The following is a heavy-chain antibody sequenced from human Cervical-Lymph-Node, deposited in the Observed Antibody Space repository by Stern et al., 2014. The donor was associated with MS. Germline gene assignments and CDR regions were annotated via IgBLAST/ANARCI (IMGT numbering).Heavy chain of an antibody. CDR2: ITSGSSDI. V-gene: IGHV3-21*02. Sequence: EVQLVESGGGLVQPGGSLRLSCAASGFTFNEYTMNWVRQAPGKGLEWVSSITSGSSDIHYADSVKGRFTISRDNVKNSLYLQMNSLRAEDTALYYCAREDYTQDFDYWGRGTLVTVSS. D-gene: IGHD4-11*01. CDR3: AREDYTQDFDY. CDR1: GFTFNEYT. J-gene: IGHJ4*02.